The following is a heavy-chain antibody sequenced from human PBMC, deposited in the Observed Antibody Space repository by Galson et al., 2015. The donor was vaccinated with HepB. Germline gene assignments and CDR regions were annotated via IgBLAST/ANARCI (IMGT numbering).Heavy chain of an antibody. Sequence: SLRLSCAASGFTFSSYWMSWVRQAPGKGLEWVANIKQDGSEKYYVDSVKGRFTISRDNAKNSLYLQMNSLRAEDTAVYYCAREAYGDYEDYYYGMDVWGQGTTVTVSS. D-gene: IGHD4-17*01. CDR1: GFTFSSYW. CDR3: AREAYGDYEDYYYGMDV. V-gene: IGHV3-7*03. J-gene: IGHJ6*02. CDR2: IKQDGSEK.